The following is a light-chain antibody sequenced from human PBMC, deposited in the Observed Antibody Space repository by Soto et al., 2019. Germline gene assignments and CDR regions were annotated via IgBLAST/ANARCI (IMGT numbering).Light chain of an antibody. Sequence: DIQMTQSPSTLSAAVGDRVTITCRASQSISTWLAWYQQKPGKAPNLLIYDASNLESGVPSRFSGSGSGTEFTLTISSLQPDDFATYYCQQYNSYSPTFGQGTKVDIK. CDR2: DAS. V-gene: IGKV1-5*01. CDR3: QQYNSYSPT. J-gene: IGKJ1*01. CDR1: QSISTW.